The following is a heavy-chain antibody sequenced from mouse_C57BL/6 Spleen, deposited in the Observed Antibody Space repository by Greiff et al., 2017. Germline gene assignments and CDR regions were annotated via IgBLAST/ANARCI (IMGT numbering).Heavy chain of an antibody. Sequence: QVQLQQPGAELVRPGSSVKLSCKASGYTFTSYWMHWVKQRPIQGLEWIGNIYPSDSETHYNQKFKDKATLTVDKSSSTAYMQLSSLTSEDSAVYYCARSTMVTTWYFDVWGTGTTVTVSS. CDR2: IYPSDSET. D-gene: IGHD2-2*01. J-gene: IGHJ1*03. CDR1: GYTFTSYW. CDR3: ARSTMVTTWYFDV. V-gene: IGHV1-52*01.